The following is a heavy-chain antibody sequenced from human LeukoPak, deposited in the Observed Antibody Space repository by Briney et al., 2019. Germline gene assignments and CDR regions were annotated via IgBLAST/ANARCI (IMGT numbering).Heavy chain of an antibody. CDR3: ARKILNWFDP. CDR1: GGSVSDYY. J-gene: IGHJ5*02. Sequence: SETLSLTCTVSGGSVSDYYWSWIRQSPGKGLEWIGSIYHSGRPYYNPSLKSRVTTSVDTSKNQFSLSLTSVTAADTAVYYCARKILNWFDPWGQGTLVTVSS. CDR2: IYHSGRP. V-gene: IGHV4-59*02.